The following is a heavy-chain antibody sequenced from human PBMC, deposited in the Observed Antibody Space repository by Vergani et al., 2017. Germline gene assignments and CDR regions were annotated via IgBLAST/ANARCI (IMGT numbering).Heavy chain of an antibody. CDR1: GGSISSGSYY. V-gene: IGHV4-61*02. CDR3: AKDSLDIVVEPAATSYYYYYVDV. D-gene: IGHD2-2*01. Sequence: QVQLQESGPGLVKPSQTMSLTCTVSGGSISSGSYYWSWIRQPAGKGLEWMGRIYTSGSTNYNPSLKSRVTMSVDTSKNHFSLELSSVTGADTAVYYCAKDSLDIVVEPAATSYYYYYVDVWGKGTTVTVSS. J-gene: IGHJ6*03. CDR2: IYTSGST.